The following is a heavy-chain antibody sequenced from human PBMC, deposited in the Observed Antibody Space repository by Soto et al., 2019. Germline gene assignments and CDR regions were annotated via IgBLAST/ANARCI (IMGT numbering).Heavy chain of an antibody. CDR1: DRYS. CDR3: AGGSSWSWFDP. D-gene: IGHD6-13*01. Sequence: EVQLVESGGGLVQPGGSLRLSCAASDRYSMNWVRQAPGKGLEWVSYISRDSSTIYYADSVKGRFTISRDNAKNSLYLQMNSLRDEDAAVCYCAGGSSWSWFDPWGQGTLVTVSS. J-gene: IGHJ5*02. V-gene: IGHV3-48*02. CDR2: ISRDSSTI.